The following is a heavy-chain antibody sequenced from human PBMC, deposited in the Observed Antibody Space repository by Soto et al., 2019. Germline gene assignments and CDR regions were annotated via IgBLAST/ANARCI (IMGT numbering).Heavy chain of an antibody. D-gene: IGHD2-15*01. V-gene: IGHV1-69*13. CDR1: GGTFSSYA. J-gene: IGHJ6*02. CDR3: ARVSCSGGSCYYPYYYYGMDV. CDR2: IIPIFGTA. Sequence: AVKVSCKASGGTFSSYAISWVRQAPGQGLEWMGGIIPIFGTANYAQKFQGRVTITADESTSTAYMELSSLRSEDTAVYYCARVSCSGGSCYYPYYYYGMDVWG.